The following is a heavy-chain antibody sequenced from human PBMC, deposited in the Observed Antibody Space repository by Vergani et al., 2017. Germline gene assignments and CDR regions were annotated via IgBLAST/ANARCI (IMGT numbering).Heavy chain of an antibody. CDR1: GGSISSGGYY. CDR3: ARDNGLSYNWFDP. CDR2: IYYSGST. V-gene: IGHV4-31*03. J-gene: IGHJ5*02. Sequence: QVQLQESGPGLVKPSQTLSLTCTVSGGSISSGGYYWSWIRQHPGKGLEWIGYIYYSGSTYYNPSLKSRVTISVDMSKNQFSLKLSSVTAADTAVYYCARDNGLSYNWFDPWGQGTLVTVSS.